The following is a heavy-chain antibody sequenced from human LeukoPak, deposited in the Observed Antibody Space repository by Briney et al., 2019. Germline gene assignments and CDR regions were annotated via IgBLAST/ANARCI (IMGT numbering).Heavy chain of an antibody. CDR3: ARGRDCSSTSCYTAQPTWFDP. CDR2: INHSGST. D-gene: IGHD2-2*02. Sequence: GSLRLSCAASGFTVSSNYMSWIRQPPGKGLEWIGEINHSGSTNYNPSLKSRVTISVDTSKNQFSLKLSSVTAADTAVYYCARGRDCSSTSCYTAQPTWFDPWGQGTLVTVSS. J-gene: IGHJ5*02. CDR1: GFTVSSNY. V-gene: IGHV4-34*01.